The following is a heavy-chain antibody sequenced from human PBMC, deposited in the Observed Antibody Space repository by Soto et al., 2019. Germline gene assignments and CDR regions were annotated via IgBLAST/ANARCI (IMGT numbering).Heavy chain of an antibody. CDR1: GGSFSGYY. CDR2: INHSGST. D-gene: IGHD6-13*01. Sequence: PSETLSLTCAVYGGSFSGYYWTWIRQPPGTGLEWIGEINHSGSTNYNPSLKSRVTISVDTSKNQFSLKLTSVTAADTAVYYCARQGAAAGPFDYWGQGTLVTVSS. CDR3: ARQGAAAGPFDY. J-gene: IGHJ4*02. V-gene: IGHV4-34*01.